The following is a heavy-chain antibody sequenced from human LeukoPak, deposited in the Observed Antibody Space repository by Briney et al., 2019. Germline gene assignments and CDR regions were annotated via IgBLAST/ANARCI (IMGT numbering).Heavy chain of an antibody. CDR1: GGSISSHY. D-gene: IGHD5-18*01. V-gene: IGHV4-59*11. CDR3: ATIKRGYPYGYFDF. Sequence: SETLSLTCTVSGGSISSHYWSWVRQPPGKGLEWIGYMYDTVNTKDNPSLTSRLTPSADTSKNQFSLRLGSVTAADTAVYYCATIKRGYPYGYFDFWGQGILVTVSS. J-gene: IGHJ4*02. CDR2: MYDTVNT.